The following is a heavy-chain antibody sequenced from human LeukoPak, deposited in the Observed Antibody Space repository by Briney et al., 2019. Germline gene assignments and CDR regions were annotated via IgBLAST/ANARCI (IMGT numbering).Heavy chain of an antibody. V-gene: IGHV2-5*01. CDR3: AHCPGCSSTSCSRYLYYYYMDV. CDR1: GFSLSTSGVG. D-gene: IGHD2-2*01. Sequence: ESGPTLVNPTQTLTLTCTFSGFSLSTSGVGVGWIRQPPGKALEWLALIYWNDDKRYSPSLKSRLTITKDTSKNQVVLTMTNMDPVDTATYYCAHCPGCSSTSCSRYLYYYYMDVWGKGTTVTVSS. J-gene: IGHJ6*03. CDR2: IYWNDDK.